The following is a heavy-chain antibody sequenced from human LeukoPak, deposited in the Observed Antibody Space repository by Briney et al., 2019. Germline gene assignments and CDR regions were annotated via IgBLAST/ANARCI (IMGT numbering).Heavy chain of an antibody. CDR1: GGSISSSSYY. V-gene: IGHV4-39*01. CDR2: IYYSGST. J-gene: IGHJ4*02. Sequence: SETLSLTCTVSGGSISSSSYYWGWIRQPPGKGLGWIGSIYYSGSTYYNPSLKSRVTISVDTSKNQFSLKLSSVTAADTAVYYCASALFGDYVSYWGQGTLVTVSS. CDR3: ASALFGDYVSY. D-gene: IGHD4-17*01.